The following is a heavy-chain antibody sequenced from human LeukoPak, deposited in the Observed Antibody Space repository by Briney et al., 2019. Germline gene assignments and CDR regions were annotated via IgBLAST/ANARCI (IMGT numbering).Heavy chain of an antibody. V-gene: IGHV3-20*01. CDR2: INWNGGTT. J-gene: IGHJ4*02. D-gene: IGHD1-26*01. CDR1: GFTFDAYG. CDR3: ARTRYSGSYGGADY. Sequence: GGSLRLSCAASGFTFDAYGMTWVRQVPGKGLEWVSGINWNGGTTAYADPVKGRFAISRDNAKNLLYLQMNSLRAEDTAFYLCARTRYSGSYGGADYWGQGTLVTVSS.